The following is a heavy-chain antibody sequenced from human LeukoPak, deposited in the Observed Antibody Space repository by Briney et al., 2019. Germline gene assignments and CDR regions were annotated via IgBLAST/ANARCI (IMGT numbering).Heavy chain of an antibody. J-gene: IGHJ4*02. D-gene: IGHD5-12*01. V-gene: IGHV3-30*18. CDR1: GFTFGSYG. CDR2: ISYDGRSK. Sequence: PGGSLRLSCAASGFTFGSYGMHWVRQAPGKGLEWVAVISYDGRSKYYSDSVKGRFTISRDDSKNTQYLQMNSLRGEDTAVYFCAKGGVATVDYLDYWGQGTLVTVSS. CDR3: AKGGVATVDYLDY.